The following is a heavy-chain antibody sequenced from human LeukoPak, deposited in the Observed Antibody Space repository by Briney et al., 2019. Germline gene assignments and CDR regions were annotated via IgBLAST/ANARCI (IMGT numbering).Heavy chain of an antibody. J-gene: IGHJ4*02. CDR2: IIPIFGTA. Sequence: SVKVSCKASGYTFTGYYMHWVRQAPGQGLEWMGGIIPIFGTANYARKFQGRVTITADESTSTAYMELSSLRSEDTAVYYCARHTVTTYYFDYWGQGTLVTVSS. CDR1: GYTFTGYY. V-gene: IGHV1-69*13. CDR3: ARHTVTTYYFDY. D-gene: IGHD4-17*01.